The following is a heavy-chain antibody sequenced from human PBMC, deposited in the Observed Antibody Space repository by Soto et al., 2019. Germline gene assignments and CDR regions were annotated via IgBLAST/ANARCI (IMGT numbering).Heavy chain of an antibody. J-gene: IGHJ6*02. D-gene: IGHD6-13*01. CDR3: TTDLSSSWPLGYYYGMDV. V-gene: IGHV3-15*07. CDR1: GFTFSNAW. Sequence: GGSLRLSCAASGFTFSNAWMNWVRQAPGKGLEWVGRIKSKTDGGTTDYAAPVKGRFTISRDDSKNTLYLQMNSLKTEDTAVYYCTTDLSSSWPLGYYYGMDVWGQGTTVTVSS. CDR2: IKSKTDGGTT.